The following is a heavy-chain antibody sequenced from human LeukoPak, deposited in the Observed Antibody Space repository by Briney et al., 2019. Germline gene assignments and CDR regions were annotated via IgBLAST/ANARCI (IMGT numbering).Heavy chain of an antibody. V-gene: IGHV3-30-3*01. D-gene: IGHD3-3*01. Sequence: PGGSLRLSCVAAGFTFNTYAIHWVRQAPGKGLGWVAVISYDGSNKYYEDSVKGRFTISRDNSKNTLYLQMNSLRAEDMAVYYCAREEWYYFDYWGQRTLVTVSS. CDR3: AREEWYYFDY. CDR2: ISYDGSNK. CDR1: GFTFNTYA. J-gene: IGHJ4*02.